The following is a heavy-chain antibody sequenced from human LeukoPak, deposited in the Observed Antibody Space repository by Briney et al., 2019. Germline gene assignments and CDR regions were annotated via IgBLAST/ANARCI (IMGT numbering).Heavy chain of an antibody. CDR1: GFTFSRYW. V-gene: IGHV3-7*01. Sequence: GGSLRLSCAASGFTFSRYWMSWVRQAPGKGLEWVANIKEDGSEKNYVDSVKGRFTISRDNAKNSLYLQMNSLRAEDTAVYYCARDSADNLDWGQGTLVTVSS. CDR3: ARDSADNLD. J-gene: IGHJ4*02. CDR2: IKEDGSEK. D-gene: IGHD3-9*01.